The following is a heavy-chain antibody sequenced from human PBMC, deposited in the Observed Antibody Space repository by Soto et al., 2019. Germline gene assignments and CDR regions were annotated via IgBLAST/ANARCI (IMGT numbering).Heavy chain of an antibody. J-gene: IGHJ6*02. CDR3: AKGGAIVAAGTRVYLYNAMDV. CDR2: INPNSGDT. Sequence: SVKVSCKASGYTFTGYYVHWVRQAPGQGLEWMGWINPNSGDTYLAQRFQGRVTMNRDTSIGTAYMELRGLTSDDTAEYYCAKGGAIVAAGTRVYLYNAMDVWGQGTTVTSP. D-gene: IGHD1-26*01. CDR1: GYTFTGYY. V-gene: IGHV1-2*02.